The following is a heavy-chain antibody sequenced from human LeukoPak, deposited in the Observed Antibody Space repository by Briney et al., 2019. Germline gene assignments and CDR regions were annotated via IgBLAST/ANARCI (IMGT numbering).Heavy chain of an antibody. CDR2: VYTGGST. Sequence: SETLSLTCTVSGDSISGYYWSWIRQAAGKGLEWIGRVYTGGSTDYSPSLKSRVTMSVDTSKNQFSLKVSSVTAADTAVYYCARRSLVRGVVIGAWGQGTLVTVSS. D-gene: IGHD3-10*01. V-gene: IGHV4-4*07. J-gene: IGHJ5*02. CDR3: ARRSLVRGVVIGA. CDR1: GDSISGYY.